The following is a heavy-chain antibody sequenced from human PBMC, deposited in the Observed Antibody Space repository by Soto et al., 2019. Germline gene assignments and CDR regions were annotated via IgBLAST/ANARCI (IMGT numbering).Heavy chain of an antibody. Sequence: PGGSLRLSCAASGFIFSSYGMHWVRQAPGKGLEWVAVISYDGSNKYYAESVEGRFTISRDNSKNTLYLQMNSLRAEDTAAYYCVAETYDYWGQGTLVTVSS. V-gene: IGHV3-30*03. J-gene: IGHJ4*02. CDR2: ISYDGSNK. CDR1: GFIFSSYG. CDR3: VAETYDY.